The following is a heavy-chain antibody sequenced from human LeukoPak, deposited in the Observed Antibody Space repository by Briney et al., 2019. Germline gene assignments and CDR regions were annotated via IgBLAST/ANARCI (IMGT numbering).Heavy chain of an antibody. Sequence: GGSLRLSCAASGFTFSNYGMHWVRQGPGKGLEWLAVISYDGSHKYYGDSVKGRFTIPRDNSKNTLYLQMNSLRAEDTAVYYCAKVRSSSYYFYALNIWGQGTVVTVSS. V-gene: IGHV3-30*18. D-gene: IGHD6-13*01. CDR3: AKVRSSSYYFYALNI. CDR2: ISYDGSHK. J-gene: IGHJ3*02. CDR1: GFTFSNYG.